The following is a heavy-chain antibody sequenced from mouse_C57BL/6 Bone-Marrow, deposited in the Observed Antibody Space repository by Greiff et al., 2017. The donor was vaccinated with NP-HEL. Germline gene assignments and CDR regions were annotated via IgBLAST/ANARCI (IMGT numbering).Heavy chain of an antibody. CDR3: ARGLGSFAY. CDR2: ISSGGSYT. J-gene: IGHJ3*01. V-gene: IGHV5-6*02. Sequence: EVMLVESGGDLVKPGGSLKLSCAASGFTFSSYGMSWVRQTPDKRLEWVATISSGGSYTYYPDSVKGRFTISRDNAKNTLYLQMSSLKSEDTAMYYCARGLGSFAYWGQGTLVTVSA. CDR1: GFTFSSYG.